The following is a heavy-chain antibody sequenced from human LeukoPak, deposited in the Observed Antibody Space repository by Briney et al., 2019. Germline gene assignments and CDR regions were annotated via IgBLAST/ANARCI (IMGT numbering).Heavy chain of an antibody. V-gene: IGHV3-33*01. CDR1: GFTFSSYG. CDR3: ARDRSITMVRGVIFPYYYYGMDV. J-gene: IGHJ6*02. CDR2: IWYDGSNK. Sequence: PGRSLRLSCAASGFTFSSYGMHWVRQAPGKGLEWVAVIWYDGSNKYCADSVKGRFTISRDNSKNTLYLQMNSLRAEDTAVYYCARDRSITMVRGVIFPYYYYGMDVWGQGTTVTVSS. D-gene: IGHD3-10*01.